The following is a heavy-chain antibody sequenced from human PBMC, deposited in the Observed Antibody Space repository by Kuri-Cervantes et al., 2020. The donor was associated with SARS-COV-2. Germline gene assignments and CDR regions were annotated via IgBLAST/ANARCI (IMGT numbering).Heavy chain of an antibody. D-gene: IGHD3-3*01. CDR3: ARVSRSGYLDY. V-gene: IGHV3-64*02. J-gene: IGHJ4*02. CDR2: ISSNGDST. Sequence: GGSLRLSCAASGFTFGNYAMYWVRQAPGKGLEYVSAISSNGDSTYYADSVKGRFTMSRDNPKNTLYLQMGSLRAEDMAVYYCARVSRSGYLDYWGQGTLVTVSS. CDR1: GFTFGNYA.